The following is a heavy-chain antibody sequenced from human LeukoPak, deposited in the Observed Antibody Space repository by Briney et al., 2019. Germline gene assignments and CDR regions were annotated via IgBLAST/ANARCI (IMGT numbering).Heavy chain of an antibody. CDR2: INPSGGST. CDR3: ARDFAYGSGSTHFDY. D-gene: IGHD3-10*01. V-gene: IGHV1-46*01. Sequence: GASVKVSCKASGYTFTSYYMHWVRQAPGQGLEWMGIINPSGGSTNYAQKFQGRVTMTRDTSTSTVYTELSSLRSEDTAVYYCARDFAYGSGSTHFDYWGQGTLVTVSS. J-gene: IGHJ4*02. CDR1: GYTFTSYY.